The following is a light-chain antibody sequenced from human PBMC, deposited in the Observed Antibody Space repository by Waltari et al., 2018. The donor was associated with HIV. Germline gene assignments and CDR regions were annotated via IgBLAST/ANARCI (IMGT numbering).Light chain of an antibody. CDR1: DSHIGSNK. CDR2: QSN. CDR3: ASWDDNLNSWM. J-gene: IGLJ3*02. Sequence: QSVMTQPPSASGTPGQTVSISCSGSDSHIGSNKFYRYQDLPGTAPKLLLYQSNQLPSGVPDRFSGSKSDTSASLAISGLRSEDESDYYCASWDDNLNSWMFGGGTKVTVL. V-gene: IGLV1-47*01.